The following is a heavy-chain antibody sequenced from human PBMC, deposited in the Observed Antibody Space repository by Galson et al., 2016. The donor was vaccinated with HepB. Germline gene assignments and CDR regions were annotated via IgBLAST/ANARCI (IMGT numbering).Heavy chain of an antibody. D-gene: IGHD3-10*01. CDR2: IYHSGIT. V-gene: IGHV4-38-2*01. CDR3: PRGMQGSFGPGMDV. J-gene: IGHJ6*02. Sequence: ETLSLTCAVSGYSISSGYYWGWIRQPPGTGLEWIGTIYHSGITYYNPSLKSRVHISVDRSKNQFSLKLTPVSAADTARYYCPRGMQGSFGPGMDVWGQGTTVTVAS. CDR1: GYSISSGYY.